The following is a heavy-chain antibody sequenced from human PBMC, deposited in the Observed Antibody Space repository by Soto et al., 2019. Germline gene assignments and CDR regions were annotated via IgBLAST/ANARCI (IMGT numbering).Heavy chain of an antibody. CDR1: GGTSKMYS. D-gene: IGHD4-17*01. J-gene: IGHJ5*02. Sequence: QVQLVQSGAEVKKPGSSVKVSCKASGGTSKMYSISWVRQAPGQGLEWMGGIIPIYGLTNYAQKFQGRVTITADESTTTVYMELNRLRSEDTAVYYCAFGLDYENAWSWFEPWGQGTLVTVPS. CDR3: AFGLDYENAWSWFEP. V-gene: IGHV1-69*01. CDR2: IIPIYGLT.